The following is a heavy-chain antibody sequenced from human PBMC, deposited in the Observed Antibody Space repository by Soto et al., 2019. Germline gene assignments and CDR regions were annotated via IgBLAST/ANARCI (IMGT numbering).Heavy chain of an antibody. CDR1: GFTFSYYY. J-gene: IGHJ3*02. D-gene: IGHD6-19*01. CDR3: ARDQSSGWYGDDAFDI. CDR2: ISSSGSTI. V-gene: IGHV3-11*01. Sequence: GGSLRLSCAASGFTFSYYYMSWIRQSPGKGLEWVSYISSSGSTIYYADSVKGRFTISRDNAKNSLYLQMNSLRAEDTAVYYCARDQSSGWYGDDAFDIWGQGTMVTVSS.